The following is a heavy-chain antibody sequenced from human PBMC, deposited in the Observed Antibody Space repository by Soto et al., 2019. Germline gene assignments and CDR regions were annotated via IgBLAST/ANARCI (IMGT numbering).Heavy chain of an antibody. V-gene: IGHV4-39*01. CDR2: IYYSGST. CDR1: GGSISSSSYY. Sequence: TSETLSLTCTVSGGSISSSSYYWGWIRQPPGKGLEWIGSIYYSGSTYYNPSLKSRVTISVDTSKNQFSLKLSSVTAADTAVYYCATFRHNWNYVDYWGQGTLVPSPQ. CDR3: ATFRHNWNYVDY. J-gene: IGHJ4*02. D-gene: IGHD1-20*01.